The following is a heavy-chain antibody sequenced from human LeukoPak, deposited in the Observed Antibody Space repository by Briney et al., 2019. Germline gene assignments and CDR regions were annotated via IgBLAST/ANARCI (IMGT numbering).Heavy chain of an antibody. CDR2: IRYGSNR. D-gene: IGHD3-22*01. CDR3: ARWNYDNGAYYLDY. Sequence: GGSLRLSCAASGFTFSSYGMHWVRQAPGKGLEWVAFIRYGSNRYYADSVKGRFTISRDISKNTVYLQMNSLRAEDTAVYYCARWNYDNGAYYLDYWGRGTLVTVSS. J-gene: IGHJ4*02. V-gene: IGHV3-30*02. CDR1: GFTFSSYG.